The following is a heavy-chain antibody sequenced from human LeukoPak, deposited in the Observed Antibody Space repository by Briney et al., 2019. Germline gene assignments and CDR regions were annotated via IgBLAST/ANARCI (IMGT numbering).Heavy chain of an antibody. D-gene: IGHD3-3*01. CDR2: ISSSSSYI. J-gene: IGHJ6*03. V-gene: IGHV3-21*01. Sequence: GGSLRLSCAASGFTFSNYSMNWVRQAPGKGLEWVSSISSSSSYIYYADSVKGRFTISRDNAKNSLYLQMNSLRAEDTAVYYCARTIFGVVTAPMGMDVWGKGTTVTVSS. CDR3: ARTIFGVVTAPMGMDV. CDR1: GFTFSNYS.